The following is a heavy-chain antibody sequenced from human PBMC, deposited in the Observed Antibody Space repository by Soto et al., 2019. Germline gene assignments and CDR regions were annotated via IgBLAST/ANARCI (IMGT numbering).Heavy chain of an antibody. CDR3: AKVRYCSGGSCYWFDP. V-gene: IGHV3-23*01. CDR1: GFTFSSYA. Sequence: GGSLRLSCAASGFTFSSYAMSWVRQAPGKGLEWVSGISGSSYGTYYADSVKGRFTVSRDNSNNTLYLQMNSLRAEDMAVYYCAKVRYCSGGSCYWFDPWGQGTLVTVSS. D-gene: IGHD2-15*01. CDR2: ISGSSYGT. J-gene: IGHJ5*02.